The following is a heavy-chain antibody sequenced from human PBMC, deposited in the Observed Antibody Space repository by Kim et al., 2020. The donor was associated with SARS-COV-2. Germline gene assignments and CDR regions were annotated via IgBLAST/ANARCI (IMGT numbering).Heavy chain of an antibody. V-gene: IGHV3-30*04. Sequence: GGSLRLSCAASGFTFSSYAMHWVRQAPGKGLEWVAVISYDGSNKYYLDSVKGRFTISRDNSKNTLYLQLNSLRAEDTAVYYCASVRNSHTIFTATDYWGQGTLVTVSS. CDR3: ASVRNSHTIFTATDY. D-gene: IGHD3-3*01. CDR2: ISYDGSNK. CDR1: GFTFSSYA. J-gene: IGHJ4*02.